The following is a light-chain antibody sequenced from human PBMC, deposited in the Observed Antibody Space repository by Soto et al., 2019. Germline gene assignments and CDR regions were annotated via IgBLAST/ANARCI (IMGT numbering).Light chain of an antibody. CDR2: DAS. V-gene: IGKV1-33*01. Sequence: DIQMTQSPSSLSASVGDRVTITCQASQDISNYLNWYQQKPGKAPKLLIYDASKLETGVPSRFSGSGSGTDFTFTISSLQPEDIETYYCQQYDNLLLYTFGQGTKLEIK. J-gene: IGKJ2*01. CDR1: QDISNY. CDR3: QQYDNLLLYT.